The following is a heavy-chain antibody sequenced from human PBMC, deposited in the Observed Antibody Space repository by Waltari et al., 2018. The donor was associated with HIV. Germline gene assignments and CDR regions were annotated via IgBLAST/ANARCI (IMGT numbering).Heavy chain of an antibody. CDR1: GGSITRNDFY. V-gene: IGHV4-39*01. CDR2: MYNSGTT. J-gene: IGHJ4*02. CDR3: ARRGDGFNQHARLDH. Sequence: QLHLQESGPGLVKPSETLALTCTVSGGSITRNDFYWAWIRQPPGKGLEWIGLMYNSGTTDYNPSLKIRVSMSRDTSKNRFSLSLHSVTAADTAIYYCARRGDGFNQHARLDHWGPGTLVTVSS. D-gene: IGHD2-2*01.